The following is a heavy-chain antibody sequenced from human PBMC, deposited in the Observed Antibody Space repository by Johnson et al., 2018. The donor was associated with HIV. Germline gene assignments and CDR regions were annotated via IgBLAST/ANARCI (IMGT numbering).Heavy chain of an antibody. CDR2: ISYYGSNK. Sequence: QVQLVESGGGVVQPGGSLRLSCAASGFTVSSNYMSWVRQAPGKGLEWVAVISYYGSNKYYADSVKGRFTISRDNSKNTLYLQMNSLRAEDTAVYYCARECSGGSCYPLDHDAFDIWGQGTMVTVSS. D-gene: IGHD2-15*01. CDR3: ARECSGGSCYPLDHDAFDI. V-gene: IGHV3-30*14. J-gene: IGHJ3*02. CDR1: GFTVSSNY.